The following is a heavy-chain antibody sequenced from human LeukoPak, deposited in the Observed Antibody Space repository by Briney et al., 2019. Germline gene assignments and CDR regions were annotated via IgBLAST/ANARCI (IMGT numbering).Heavy chain of an antibody. CDR3: ARDQTSVTTSPGY. Sequence: GASLKVSCKTSGYTFTNFGITWVRQAPGQGLEWMGWISPNNGNTNYAQKVQDRVTMSTDTSTSTAYLELRSLTSGDTAVYYCARDQTSVTTSPGYWGQGTLVTVSS. CDR2: ISPNNGNT. J-gene: IGHJ4*02. D-gene: IGHD4-17*01. V-gene: IGHV1-18*01. CDR1: GYTFTNFG.